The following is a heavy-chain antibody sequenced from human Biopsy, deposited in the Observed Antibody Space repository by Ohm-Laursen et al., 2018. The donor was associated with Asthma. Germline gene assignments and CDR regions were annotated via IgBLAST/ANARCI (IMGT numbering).Heavy chain of an antibody. Sequence: SLRLSCAASGFTFSSYGMDWVRQAPGKGLEWVALMSYDGSNKDYADSVKGRFTISRDNSMNTLYLHMNSLRVEDTAVYYCARGLDYSGRSGFDYWGQGTLVTVSS. J-gene: IGHJ4*02. CDR2: MSYDGSNK. CDR1: GFTFSSYG. CDR3: ARGLDYSGRSGFDY. D-gene: IGHD3-10*01. V-gene: IGHV3-33*05.